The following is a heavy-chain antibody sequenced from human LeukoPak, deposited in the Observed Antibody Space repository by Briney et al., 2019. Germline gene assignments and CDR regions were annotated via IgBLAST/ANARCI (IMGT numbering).Heavy chain of an antibody. Sequence: GGSLRLSCAASGFTFSRYGMHWVRQAPGKGLEWVAVISSDGSNKYYADSVKGRFTISRDNSKNRFYLQMNSLRAEDSAVYYCARAGPIAVAGYAIDYWGQGTLVTVSS. J-gene: IGHJ4*02. CDR3: ARAGPIAVAGYAIDY. D-gene: IGHD6-19*01. V-gene: IGHV3-30*03. CDR2: ISSDGSNK. CDR1: GFTFSRYG.